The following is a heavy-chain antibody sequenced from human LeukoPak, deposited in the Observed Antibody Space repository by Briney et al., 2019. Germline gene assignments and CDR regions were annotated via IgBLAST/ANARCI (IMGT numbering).Heavy chain of an antibody. CDR2: ISAYNDNT. CDR3: ARSYYDILTGTNWFDP. V-gene: IGHV1-18*01. D-gene: IGHD3-9*01. J-gene: IGHJ5*02. CDR1: GYTFTSYG. Sequence: ASVKVSCKASGYTFTSYGISWVRQAPGQGFEWMGWISAYNDNTNYGQKLQGRVTMTTNYAQKLQGRVTMTTDTSTSTAYMELSSLRSEDTAAYYCARSYYDILTGTNWFDPWGQGTLVTVSS.